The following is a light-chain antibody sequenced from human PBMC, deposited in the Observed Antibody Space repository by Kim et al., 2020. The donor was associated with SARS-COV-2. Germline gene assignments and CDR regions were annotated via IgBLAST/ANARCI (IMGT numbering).Light chain of an antibody. J-gene: IGKJ1*01. Sequence: EIVLTQSPVTLSLSPGDRATLSCRASHIVADNNLAWYQQRPGQPPRLLIYAASNRASGIPDRFRGGGSATDFTLTITRLDPEDFAVYYCQQSGSSPWTFGQGTKVDIK. V-gene: IGKV3-20*01. CDR2: AAS. CDR3: QQSGSSPWT. CDR1: HIVADNN.